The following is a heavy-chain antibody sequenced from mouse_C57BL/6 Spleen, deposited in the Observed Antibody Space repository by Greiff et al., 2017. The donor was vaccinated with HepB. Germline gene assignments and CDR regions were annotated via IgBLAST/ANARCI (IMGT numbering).Heavy chain of an antibody. CDR2: ISDGGSYT. CDR1: GFTFSSYA. CDR3: ARAGTNAMDY. D-gene: IGHD4-1*01. J-gene: IGHJ4*01. V-gene: IGHV5-4*03. Sequence: EVMLVESGGGLVKPGGSLKLSCAASGFTFSSYAMSWVRQTPEKRLEWVATISDGGSYTYYPDNVKGRFTISRDNAKNNLFLQMSHLKSEDTAMYYCARAGTNAMDYWGQGTSVTVPS.